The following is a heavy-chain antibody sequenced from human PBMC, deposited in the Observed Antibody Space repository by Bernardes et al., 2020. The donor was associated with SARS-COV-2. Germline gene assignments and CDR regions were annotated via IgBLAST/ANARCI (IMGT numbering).Heavy chain of an antibody. V-gene: IGHV1-3*01. CDR1: GYSFTTYT. CDR3: TRGQQLTY. J-gene: IGHJ4*01. D-gene: IGHD6-13*01. Sequence: ASVKVSCKASGYSFTTYTMHWVRQAPGQRREWMGWIDAGNGDTKYSQNFQGRVIITRDTSARIVYMELSSLTFADTAVYYCTRGQQLTYWGQGTLVSVSS. CDR2: IDAGNGDT.